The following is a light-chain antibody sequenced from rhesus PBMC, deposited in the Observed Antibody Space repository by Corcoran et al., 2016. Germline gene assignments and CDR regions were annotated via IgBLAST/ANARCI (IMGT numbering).Light chain of an antibody. Sequence: DIQMTQSPSSLSASVGDTVTITCRASQSISSWLAWYQQKPGKAPNLLIYKASTLQSGVPSRFSGSGSWTDFTLIISSLQSEDFATYYCQQYSSSPWTFGQGTKVEIK. CDR2: KAS. CDR3: QQYSSSPWT. V-gene: IGKV1-22*01. CDR1: QSISSW. J-gene: IGKJ1*01.